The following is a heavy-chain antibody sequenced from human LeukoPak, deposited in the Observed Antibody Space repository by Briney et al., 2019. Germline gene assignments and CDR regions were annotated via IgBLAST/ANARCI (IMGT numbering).Heavy chain of an antibody. CDR1: GGSFSGYY. Sequence: SETLSLTCAVYGGSFSGYYWSWIRQPPGKGLEWIGEINHSGSTNYNPSLKSRVTVSVDTSKNQFSLKLSSVTAADTAVYYCARAVAGQEGHFDYWGQGTQVTVSS. J-gene: IGHJ4*02. CDR3: ARAVAGQEGHFDY. D-gene: IGHD6-19*01. CDR2: INHSGST. V-gene: IGHV4-34*01.